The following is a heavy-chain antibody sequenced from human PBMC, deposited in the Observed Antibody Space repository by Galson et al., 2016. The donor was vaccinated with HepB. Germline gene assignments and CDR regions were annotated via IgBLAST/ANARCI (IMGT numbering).Heavy chain of an antibody. D-gene: IGHD3-9*01. Sequence: SLRLSCAASGFSFSRYAMHWVRQAPGKGLEWVAVISHEGRKKYYADSVKGRFTISRDNSKDSLDLQMSTLRADDTAVYFCAKKGGSRYFDWLLTNGYVQHWGQGTLVTVSS. J-gene: IGHJ1*01. CDR1: GFSFSRYA. CDR2: ISHEGRKK. CDR3: AKKGGSRYFDWLLTNGYVQH. V-gene: IGHV3-30*18.